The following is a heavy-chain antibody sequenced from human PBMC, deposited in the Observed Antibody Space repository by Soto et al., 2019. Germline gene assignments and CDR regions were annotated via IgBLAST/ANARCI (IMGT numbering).Heavy chain of an antibody. D-gene: IGHD2-21*02. Sequence: SETLSLTCTVSGGSISSYYWSWIRQPPGKGLEWIGYIYYSGSTNYNPSLKSRVTISVDTSKNQFSLKLSSVTAADTAVYYCERESQGVTDYNWLDPWGQGTLVPVSS. CDR3: ERESQGVTDYNWLDP. J-gene: IGHJ5*02. CDR1: GGSISSYY. V-gene: IGHV4-59*01. CDR2: IYYSGST.